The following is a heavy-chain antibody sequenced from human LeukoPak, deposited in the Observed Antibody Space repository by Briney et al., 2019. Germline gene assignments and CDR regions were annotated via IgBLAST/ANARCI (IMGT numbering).Heavy chain of an antibody. CDR1: GFTFSDYY. CDR2: ISSSSSYT. D-gene: IGHD4-17*01. J-gene: IGHJ4*02. Sequence: GGSLRLSCAASGFTFSDYYMSWIRQAPGKGLEWASYISSSSSYTNYADSVKGRFTISRDNAKNSLYLQMNSLRAEDTAVYYCARTLGDYGDYGEFDYWGQGTLVTVSS. V-gene: IGHV3-11*03. CDR3: ARTLGDYGDYGEFDY.